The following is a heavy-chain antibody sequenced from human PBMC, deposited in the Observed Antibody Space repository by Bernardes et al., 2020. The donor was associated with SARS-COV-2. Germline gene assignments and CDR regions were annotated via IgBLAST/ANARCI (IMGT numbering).Heavy chain of an antibody. J-gene: IGHJ6*02. D-gene: IGHD1-26*01. CDR2: ISYDGSTK. V-gene: IGHV3-30-3*01. Sequence: GGSLRLCCAASGFTFSSYAMHWVRQPPGKGLEWVAVISYDGSTKHYADSVKGRLTISRDNSKSTLYLQMNSLRTDDTAVYYCATHEGATVFYYYGMDVWGQGTTVTVSS. CDR3: ATHEGATVFYYYGMDV. CDR1: GFTFSSYA.